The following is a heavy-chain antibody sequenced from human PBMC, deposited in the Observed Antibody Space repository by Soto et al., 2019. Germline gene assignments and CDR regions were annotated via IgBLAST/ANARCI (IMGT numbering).Heavy chain of an antibody. CDR2: IYYSGST. CDR1: GGSISSGGYY. V-gene: IGHV4-31*03. J-gene: IGHJ2*01. D-gene: IGHD2-21*02. Sequence: QVQLQESGPGLVKPSQTLSLTCTVSGGSISSGGYYWSWIRQHPGKGLEWIGYIYYSGSTYYNTSLKSRFTRSVDTSKNQFSLKLSSVTAADSAVYYCARTYCGGDFYSPRVFWYFDLWGRGTLVTVSS. CDR3: ARTYCGGDFYSPRVFWYFDL.